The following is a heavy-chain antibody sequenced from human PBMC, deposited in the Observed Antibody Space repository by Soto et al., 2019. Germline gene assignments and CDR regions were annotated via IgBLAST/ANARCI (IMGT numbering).Heavy chain of an antibody. D-gene: IGHD3-22*01. V-gene: IGHV1-3*01. J-gene: IGHJ3*02. CDR2: INAGNGNT. Sequence: ASVKVCCKASGYTFTSYGMHWVRQAPGQRLEWMGWINAGNGNTNYSQKFQGRVTITRDTSTSTAYMELSSLRPEDTAMYYCAIEVSDETYYYDRQAFYIWGQGTIVTGSS. CDR1: GYTFTSYG. CDR3: AIEVSDETYYYDRQAFYI.